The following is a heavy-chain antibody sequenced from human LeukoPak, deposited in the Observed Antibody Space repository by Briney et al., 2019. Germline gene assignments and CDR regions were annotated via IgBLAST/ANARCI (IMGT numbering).Heavy chain of an antibody. CDR1: GYTFTGYY. D-gene: IGHD3-10*01. V-gene: IGHV1-2*02. Sequence: GASVKVSCKASGYTFTGYYMHWVRQAPGQGLEWMGWINPNSGGTNYAQKFQGRVTMTRDTSISTAYMELSRLRSDDTAVYYCAREARFGELCLWGVRDGYMDVWGKGTTVTISS. J-gene: IGHJ6*03. CDR3: AREARFGELCLWGVRDGYMDV. CDR2: INPNSGGT.